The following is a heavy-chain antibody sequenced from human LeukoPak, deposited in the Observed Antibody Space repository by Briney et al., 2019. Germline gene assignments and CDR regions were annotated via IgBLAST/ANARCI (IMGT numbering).Heavy chain of an antibody. CDR1: GGSISSLTYY. Sequence: PSETLSLTCTVSGGSISSLTYYWGWIRQPPGRGLEWIASIYYSGTTYYSPSLKSRVTISVNRSNNQFSLRLTSVTAADTAVYFCAGYSSGWSSGGGYWGQGTLVIVSS. CDR3: AGYSSGWSSGGGY. D-gene: IGHD6-19*01. J-gene: IGHJ4*02. CDR2: IYYSGTT. V-gene: IGHV4-39*01.